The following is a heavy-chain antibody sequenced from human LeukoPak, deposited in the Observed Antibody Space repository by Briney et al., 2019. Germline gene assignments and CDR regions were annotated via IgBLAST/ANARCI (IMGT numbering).Heavy chain of an antibody. CDR3: AKDAAGPEY. J-gene: IGHJ4*02. CDR2: ISASGGDT. V-gene: IGHV3-23*01. Sequence: GGSLRLSCVVPGLTFSSYSMSWVRQAPGKGLEWVSGISASGGDTWYPDSVKGRFTISRDNSKNTLFLQTNSLRLEDTAIYYCAKDAAGPEYWGQGTLVTVSS. CDR1: GLTFSSYS. D-gene: IGHD6-13*01.